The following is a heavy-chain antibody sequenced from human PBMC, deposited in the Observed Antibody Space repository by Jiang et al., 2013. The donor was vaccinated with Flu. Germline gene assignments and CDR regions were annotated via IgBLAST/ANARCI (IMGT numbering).Heavy chain of an antibody. V-gene: IGHV5-51*03. J-gene: IGHJ4*02. D-gene: IGHD1-7*01. CDR1: GYTFTNYW. CDR3: ATHTRTSPF. Sequence: GAEVKKPGESLKISCKASGYTFTNYWIGWVRQMPGKGLEWVGVIYPGDSDATYSPSFQGQVTISADKSINTAYLQWSSLKASDTAIYHCATHTRTSPFWGQGTLVTVSS. CDR2: IYPGDSDA.